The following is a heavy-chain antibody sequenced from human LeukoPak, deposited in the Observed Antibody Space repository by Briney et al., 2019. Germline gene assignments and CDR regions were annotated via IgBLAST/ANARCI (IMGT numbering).Heavy chain of an antibody. CDR3: TKDPEFPTMGTPYVFDI. V-gene: IGHV3-15*01. J-gene: IGHJ3*02. CDR2: IKSKPDSGTT. CDR1: GLTYSNYW. D-gene: IGHD3-10*01. Sequence: GGSLTLSCAPSGLTYSNYWMSWVRQAPGKGLEWVGRIKSKPDSGTTDYAAPVKCRFAISRDNSKNTVNLQMNSLKTEHTAVYYCTKDPEFPTMGTPYVFDIWGQGILVTVSS.